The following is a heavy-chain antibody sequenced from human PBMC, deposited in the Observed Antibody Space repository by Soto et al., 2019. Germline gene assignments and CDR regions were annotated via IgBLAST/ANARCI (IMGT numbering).Heavy chain of an antibody. Sequence: SVKVSCKASGGTFSSYAISWVRQAPGQGLEWMGGIIPIFGTANYAQKFQGRVTITADESTSTAYMELSSLRSEDTVVYYCARESQDGDYVLVDEGYYYGMDVWGQGPTVTVSS. CDR3: ARESQDGDYVLVDEGYYYGMDV. V-gene: IGHV1-69*13. D-gene: IGHD4-17*01. CDR1: GGTFSSYA. J-gene: IGHJ6*02. CDR2: IIPIFGTA.